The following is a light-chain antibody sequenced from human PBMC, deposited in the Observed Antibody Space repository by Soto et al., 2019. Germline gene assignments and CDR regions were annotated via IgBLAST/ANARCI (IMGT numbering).Light chain of an antibody. CDR1: QSVDTC. J-gene: IGKJ1*01. CDR2: KAS. CDR3: QQFYRYPWT. Sequence: DIQMTQSPSTLSASVGDRDTITCRASQSVDTCLAWYQQKPGKAPHLLIYKASSLETGVPSRFSGSGSVTELTLTISSLQSDDFATYYCQQFYRYPWTFGQGTKVEIK. V-gene: IGKV1-5*03.